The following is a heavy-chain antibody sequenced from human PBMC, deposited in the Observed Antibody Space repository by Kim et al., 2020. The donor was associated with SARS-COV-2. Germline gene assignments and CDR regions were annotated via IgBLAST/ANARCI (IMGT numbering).Heavy chain of an antibody. V-gene: IGHV1-69*13. Sequence: SVKVSCKASGRTFSNYAISWVRQAPGQGLEWMGGIIPIFGTANYAQKFQGRVTITADESTSTVYMELSSLRSEDTAVYYCASGGLGIHFDYWGQGTLVTVSS. D-gene: IGHD3-16*01. J-gene: IGHJ4*02. CDR1: GRTFSNYA. CDR3: ASGGLGIHFDY. CDR2: IIPIFGTA.